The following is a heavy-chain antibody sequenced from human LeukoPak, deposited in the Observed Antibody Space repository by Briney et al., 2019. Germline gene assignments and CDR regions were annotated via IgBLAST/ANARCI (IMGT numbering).Heavy chain of an antibody. CDR1: GYTFTCYY. D-gene: IGHD6-13*01. CDR2: INPNSGGT. Sequence: ASVKVSVKAPGYTFTCYYMHGVRQAPGQGREGMGGINPNSGGTNYAQKFQGRVTMTRDTSISTAYTELSRMRSADTAVYYCAREDDIVVVAGYSSSSAYWGQGTLVTVSS. V-gene: IGHV1-2*02. CDR3: AREDDIVVVAGYSSSSAY. J-gene: IGHJ4*02.